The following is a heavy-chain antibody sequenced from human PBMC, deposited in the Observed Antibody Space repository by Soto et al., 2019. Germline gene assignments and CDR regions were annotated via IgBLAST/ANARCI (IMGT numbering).Heavy chain of an antibody. CDR1: GYTFTIYW. CDR2: IYPSDSDT. D-gene: IGHD4-17*01. CDR3: ARPANTVADHFDL. V-gene: IGHV5-51*01. Sequence: GESLKISFQVSGYTFTIYWIGWVRQMPGKGLEWMGIIYPSDSDTRYSPSFQGQVTISADQSINTAYLQWDSLKASDTAIYYCARPANTVADHFDLWGQGTPVTVSS. J-gene: IGHJ4*02.